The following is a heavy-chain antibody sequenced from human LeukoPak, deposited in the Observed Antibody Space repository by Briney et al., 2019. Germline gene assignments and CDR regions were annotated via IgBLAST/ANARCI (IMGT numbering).Heavy chain of an antibody. Sequence: QSGGSLRLSCAASGFTFSSYGMHWVRQAPGKGLEWVSGISWNSGSIGYADSVKGRFTISRDNAKNSLYLQMNSLRAEDTALYYCAKADYGGSFDYWGQGTLVTVSS. CDR3: AKADYGGSFDY. CDR1: GFTFSSYG. D-gene: IGHD4-23*01. CDR2: ISWNSGSI. V-gene: IGHV3-9*01. J-gene: IGHJ4*02.